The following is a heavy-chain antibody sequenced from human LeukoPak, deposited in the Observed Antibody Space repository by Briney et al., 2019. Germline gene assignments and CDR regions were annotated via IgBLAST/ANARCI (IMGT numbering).Heavy chain of an antibody. CDR3: ARYDGDYVGAFDI. D-gene: IGHD4-17*01. V-gene: IGHV3-48*03. CDR2: ISSSGSTI. CDR1: GFTFSSYE. Sequence: GGSLRLSCAASGFTFSSYEMNWVRQAPGKGLEWVSYISSSGSTIYYADSVRGRFTISRDNAKNSLYLQMNSLRAEDTAVYYCARYDGDYVGAFDIWGQGTMVTVSS. J-gene: IGHJ3*02.